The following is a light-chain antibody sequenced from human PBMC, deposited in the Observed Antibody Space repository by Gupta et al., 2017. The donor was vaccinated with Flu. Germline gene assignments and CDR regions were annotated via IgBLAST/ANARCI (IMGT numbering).Light chain of an antibody. V-gene: IGKV1-39*01. CDR1: KRINSY. CDR3: LQGTDTPYT. Sequence: PSSLSPSVGARLTITSVVSKRINSYLHWYQQKPGKAPKVLMYAVSSVESGVPRRFSGSGSGTDFTLTISRLQPEDSAHYYCLQGTDTPYTFGQGTKLEIK. J-gene: IGKJ2*01. CDR2: AVS.